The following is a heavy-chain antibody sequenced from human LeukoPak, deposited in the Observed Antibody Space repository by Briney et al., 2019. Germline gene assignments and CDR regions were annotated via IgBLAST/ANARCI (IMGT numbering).Heavy chain of an antibody. V-gene: IGHV3-66*01. J-gene: IGHJ4*02. D-gene: IGHD5-24*01. CDR2: IYSGGST. Sequence: GGSLRLSCEASGFTYSNYMSWVRRAPGKGLEWVSVIYSGGSTYYADSVKGRFTISRDNSKNTLYLQMNSLRAEDTAVYYCGMATRGVEGYYFDYWGQGTLVTVSS. CDR3: GMATRGVEGYYFDY. CDR1: GFTYSNY.